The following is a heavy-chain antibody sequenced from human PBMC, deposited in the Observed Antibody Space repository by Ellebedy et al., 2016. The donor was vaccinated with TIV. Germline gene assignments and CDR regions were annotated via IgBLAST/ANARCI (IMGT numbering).Heavy chain of an antibody. J-gene: IGHJ4*02. CDR2: IRSKANSYAT. CDR1: GFTFSGSA. D-gene: IGHD6-19*01. V-gene: IGHV3-73*01. Sequence: GGSLRLSCAASGFTFSGSAMHWVRQASGKGLEWVGRIRSKANSYATAYAASVKGRFTISRDDSKNTAYLQMNNLRDDDTALFYCARADGSAWYLEYWGQGTLVSVSS. CDR3: ARADGSAWYLEY.